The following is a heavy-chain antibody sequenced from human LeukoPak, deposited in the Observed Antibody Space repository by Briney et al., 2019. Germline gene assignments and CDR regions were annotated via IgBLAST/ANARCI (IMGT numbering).Heavy chain of an antibody. CDR3: AKNSRPVAGRPNFDF. CDR1: GFTFNSYA. V-gene: IGHV3-23*01. J-gene: IGHJ4*02. D-gene: IGHD6-19*01. CDR2: ISASGDST. Sequence: GGSLRLSCAASGFTFNSYAMSWVRQAPGKGLEWVSSISASGDSTYYAGSVKGRFTISRDNSNNTLYLQMNSLRADDTAIYYCAKNSRPVAGRPNFDFWGQGTLVTVSS.